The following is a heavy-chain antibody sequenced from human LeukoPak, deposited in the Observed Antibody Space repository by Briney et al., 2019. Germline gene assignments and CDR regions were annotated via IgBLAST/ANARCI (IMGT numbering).Heavy chain of an antibody. Sequence: SETLSLTCLVSRGSISSYSWSWLRQPPGKGLEWIACIYYSGSTNYNPSLQSRVAIPVDTSQHQLSLTLSSVTAAHRAVYYCARRRDCYNYYFDYWGQGTLVTVSS. CDR2: IYYSGST. V-gene: IGHV4-59*08. J-gene: IGHJ4*02. CDR3: ARRRDCYNYYFDY. D-gene: IGHD5-24*01. CDR1: RGSISSYS.